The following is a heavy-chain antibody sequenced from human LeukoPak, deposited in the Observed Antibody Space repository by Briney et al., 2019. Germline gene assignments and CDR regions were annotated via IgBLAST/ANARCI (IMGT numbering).Heavy chain of an antibody. CDR2: ISYDGSNK. CDR1: GFTFSSYA. CDR3: AKDAMRGYYDSSGSYIDY. J-gene: IGHJ4*02. D-gene: IGHD3-22*01. Sequence: GGSLRLSCAASGFTFSSYAMHWVRQAPGKGLEWVAVISYDGSNKYYADSVKGRFTISRDNSKNTLYLQMNSLRAEDTAVYYCAKDAMRGYYDSSGSYIDYWGQGTLVTVSS. V-gene: IGHV3-30-3*01.